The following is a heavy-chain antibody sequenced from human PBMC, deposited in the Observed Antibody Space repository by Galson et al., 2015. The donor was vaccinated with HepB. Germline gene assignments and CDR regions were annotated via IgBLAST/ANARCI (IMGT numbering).Heavy chain of an antibody. CDR1: GYTLTELS. Sequence: SVKVSCKVSGYTLTELSMHWVRQAPGKGLEWMGGFDPEDGETIYAQKFQGRVTMTEDTSTDTAYMELSSLRSEDTAVYYCATDGGVITFGGVIPRAFDIWGQGTMVTVSS. D-gene: IGHD3-16*02. V-gene: IGHV1-24*01. J-gene: IGHJ3*02. CDR2: FDPEDGET. CDR3: ATDGGVITFGGVIPRAFDI.